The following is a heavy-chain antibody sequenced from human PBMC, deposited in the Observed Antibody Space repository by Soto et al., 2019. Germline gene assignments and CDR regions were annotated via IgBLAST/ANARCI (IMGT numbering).Heavy chain of an antibody. CDR2: TYYRSKWYN. CDR3: ARDGDLLEYSSSSGYGMDV. J-gene: IGHJ6*02. V-gene: IGHV6-1*01. CDR1: GDSVSSNSAA. Sequence: SQTLSLTCAISGDSVSSNSAAWNWIRQSPSRGLEWLGRTYYRSKWYNDYAVSVKSRITINPDTSKNQFSLQLNSVTPEDTAVYYCARDGDLLEYSSSSGYGMDVWGQGTTVTVSS. D-gene: IGHD6-6*01.